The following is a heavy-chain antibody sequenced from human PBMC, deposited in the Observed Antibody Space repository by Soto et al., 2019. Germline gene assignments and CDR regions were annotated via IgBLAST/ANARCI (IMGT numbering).Heavy chain of an antibody. Sequence: ETLSLTCAVSGGSISSSNWWSWVRQPPGKGLEWIGEIYHSGSTNYNPSLKSRVTISVDKSKNQFSLKLSSVTAADTAVYYCARARRAGYSSSWYGVGWFDPWGQGTLVTVSS. CDR3: ARARRAGYSSSWYGVGWFDP. V-gene: IGHV4-4*02. CDR2: IYHSGST. J-gene: IGHJ5*02. D-gene: IGHD6-13*01. CDR1: GGSISSSNW.